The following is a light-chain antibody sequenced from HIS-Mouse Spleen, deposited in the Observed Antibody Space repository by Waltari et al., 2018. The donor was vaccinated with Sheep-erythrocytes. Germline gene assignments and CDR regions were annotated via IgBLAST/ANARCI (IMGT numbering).Light chain of an antibody. CDR1: SRDVGGYNY. V-gene: IGLV2-11*01. CDR2: DVS. J-gene: IGLJ1*01. Sequence: QSALTQPASVSGSPGQSVTISCTGTSRDVGGYNYVSWYQQHPGKAPKLMIYDVSTRPSGVPDRFSGSKSGNTASLTISGIQAEDEADYYCCSYAGSYNHVFATGTKVTVL. CDR3: CSYAGSYNHV.